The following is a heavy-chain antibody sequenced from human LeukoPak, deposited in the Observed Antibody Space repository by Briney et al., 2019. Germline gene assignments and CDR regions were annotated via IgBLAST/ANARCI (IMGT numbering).Heavy chain of an antibody. CDR3: ARVGYSHGHQNDY. V-gene: IGHV3-72*01. D-gene: IGHD5-18*01. J-gene: IGHJ4*02. CDR2: TRNKANSYTT. Sequence: PGGSLRLSCAASGFTFSDHYMDWVRQAPGKGLEWVGRTRNKANSYTTEYAASVKGRFTISRDDSKNSLYLQMNSLKTEDTAVYYCARVGYSHGHQNDYWGQGTLVTVSS. CDR1: GFTFSDHY.